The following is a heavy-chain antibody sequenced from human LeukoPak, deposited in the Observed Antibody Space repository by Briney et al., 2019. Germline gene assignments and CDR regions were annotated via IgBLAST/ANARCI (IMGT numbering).Heavy chain of an antibody. J-gene: IGHJ3*02. CDR1: GFTFSSYS. Sequence: GGSLRLSCAASGFTFSSYSMDWVRQAPGKGLEWVSSISSSSSYIYYADSVKGRFTISRDNAKNSLYLQMNSLRAEDTAVYYCATEQIAPDAFDIWGQGTMVTVSS. CDR2: ISSSSSYI. D-gene: IGHD6-13*01. V-gene: IGHV3-21*01. CDR3: ATEQIAPDAFDI.